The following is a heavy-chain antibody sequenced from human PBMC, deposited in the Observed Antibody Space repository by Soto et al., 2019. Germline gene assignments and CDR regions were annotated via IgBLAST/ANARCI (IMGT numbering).Heavy chain of an antibody. V-gene: IGHV4-59*08. Sequence: SETLSLTCTVSGGSISVYYWSWIRQPPGKGLEWIGYIYYSGSTNYNPSLKSRVTISVDTSKNQFSLKLSSVTAADTAVYYCARGGWRHIDYWGQGTLVTVSS. CDR1: GGSISVYY. D-gene: IGHD3-3*01. J-gene: IGHJ4*02. CDR2: IYYSGST. CDR3: ARGGWRHIDY.